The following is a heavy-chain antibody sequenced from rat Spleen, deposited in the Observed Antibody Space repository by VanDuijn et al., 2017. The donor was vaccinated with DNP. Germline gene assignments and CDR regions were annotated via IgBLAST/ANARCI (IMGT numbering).Heavy chain of an antibody. CDR1: GFIFSNYD. CDR3: ARLNSVAMDA. Sequence: EVHLVDSGGGLVQPGRSLKLSCAASGFIFSNYDMAWVRQAPKKGLEWVATISYDGSSTYYRDSVKGRFTISRDNAKSTLYLQMESLRSEDTATYYCARLNSVAMDAWGQGTSVTVSS. J-gene: IGHJ4*01. V-gene: IGHV5-7*01. CDR2: ISYDGSST. D-gene: IGHD1-10*01.